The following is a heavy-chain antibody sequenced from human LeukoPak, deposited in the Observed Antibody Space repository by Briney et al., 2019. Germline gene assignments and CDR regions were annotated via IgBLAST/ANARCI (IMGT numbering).Heavy chain of an antibody. CDR3: ARDLYGDYRPYYYGMDV. J-gene: IGHJ6*02. Sequence: ASVKVSCKASGYTFAGYYMHWVRQAPGQGLEWMGWINPNSGGTNYAQKFQGRVTMNRDTSISTAYMELSRLRSDDTAVYYCARDLYGDYRPYYYGMDVWGQGTTVTVSS. D-gene: IGHD4-17*01. V-gene: IGHV1-2*02. CDR1: GYTFAGYY. CDR2: INPNSGGT.